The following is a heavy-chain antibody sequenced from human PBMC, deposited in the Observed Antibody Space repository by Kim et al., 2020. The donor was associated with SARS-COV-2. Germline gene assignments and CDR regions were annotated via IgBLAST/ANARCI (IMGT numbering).Heavy chain of an antibody. CDR3: AGNIVVVPAAWGMDV. J-gene: IGHJ6*02. D-gene: IGHD2-2*01. V-gene: IGHV4-34*01. Sequence: PSLKSRVTIAVDTSKNQFSLKLSSVTAADTAVYYCAGNIVVVPAAWGMDVWGQGTTVTVSS.